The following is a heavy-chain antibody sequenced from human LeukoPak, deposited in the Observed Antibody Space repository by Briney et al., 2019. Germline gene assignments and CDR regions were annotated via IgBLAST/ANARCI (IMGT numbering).Heavy chain of an antibody. D-gene: IGHD6-13*01. J-gene: IGHJ4*02. V-gene: IGHV3-7*01. CDR3: TRGGATSSWYWFF. CDR2: INKDGSEQ. Sequence: GGSLRLSCAASGFTFSSHWMTWVRQAPGKGPEWVASINKDGSEQYYVDSVKGRFTISRDNAKNSLSLQVSSLRAEDTAVYYCTRGGATSSWYWFFWGQGALVTVSS. CDR1: GFTFSSHW.